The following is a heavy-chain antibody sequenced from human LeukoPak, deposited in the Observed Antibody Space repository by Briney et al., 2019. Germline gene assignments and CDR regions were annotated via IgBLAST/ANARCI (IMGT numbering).Heavy chain of an antibody. D-gene: IGHD1-26*01. CDR2: IYYSGST. V-gene: IGHV4-59*06. CDR1: GGSISSYY. J-gene: IGHJ4*02. Sequence: SGTLSLTCTVSGGSISSYYWSWIRQHPGKGLEWIGYIYYSGSTYYNPSLKSRVTISVDTSKNQFSLKLSSVTAADTAVYYCARWEGGGSYFDYWGQGTLVTVSS. CDR3: ARWEGGGSYFDY.